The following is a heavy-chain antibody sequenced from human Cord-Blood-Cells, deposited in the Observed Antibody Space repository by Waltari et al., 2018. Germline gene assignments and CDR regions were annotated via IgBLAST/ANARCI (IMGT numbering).Heavy chain of an antibody. CDR2: SNPNSGGT. CDR3: ATPYCTNGVCYDAFDI. V-gene: IGHV1-2*02. D-gene: IGHD2-8*01. CDR1: GYTFTGYY. J-gene: IGHJ3*02. Sequence: QVQLVQSGAEVKKPGASVKVSCKASGYTFTGYYMHWVRQAPGQGLEWMGWSNPNSGGTNYAQKFQGRVTMTRDTSISTAYMELSRLRSDDTAVYYCATPYCTNGVCYDAFDIWGQGTMVTVSS.